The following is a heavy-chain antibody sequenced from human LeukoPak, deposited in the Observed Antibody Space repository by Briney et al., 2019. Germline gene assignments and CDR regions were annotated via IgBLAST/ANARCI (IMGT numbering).Heavy chain of an antibody. J-gene: IGHJ4*02. CDR1: GGSFSGYY. V-gene: IGHV4-34*01. Sequence: TSETLSLTCAVYGGSFSGYYRSWIRQPPGKGLEWIGEINHSGSTNYNPSLKSRVTISVDTSKNQFSLKLSSVTAADTAVYYCARARAYWSGGSRYSYNFDYWGQGTLVTVSS. CDR3: ARARAYWSGGSRYSYNFDY. CDR2: INHSGST. D-gene: IGHD2-15*01.